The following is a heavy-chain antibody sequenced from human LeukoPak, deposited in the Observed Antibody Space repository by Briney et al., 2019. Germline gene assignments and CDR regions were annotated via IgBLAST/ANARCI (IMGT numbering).Heavy chain of an antibody. V-gene: IGHV1-24*01. J-gene: IGHJ4*02. Sequence: ASVKVSCKVSGYTLTELSMHWVRQAPGKGLEWMGGFDPEDGETIYAQKFQGRVTMTEDTSTDTAYMELNSLRAEDTAVYYCAKVFIWFGELSHFDYWGQGTLVTVSS. CDR1: GYTLTELS. CDR3: AKVFIWFGELSHFDY. D-gene: IGHD3-10*01. CDR2: FDPEDGET.